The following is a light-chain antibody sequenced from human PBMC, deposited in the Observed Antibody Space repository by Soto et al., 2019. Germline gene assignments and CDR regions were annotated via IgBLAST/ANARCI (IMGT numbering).Light chain of an antibody. V-gene: IGLV2-14*01. CDR3: SSYTSSSTWV. J-gene: IGLJ3*02. CDR2: EVS. CDR1: SSDIGGYNY. Sequence: QSVLTQPASVSGSPGQSITISCTGTSSDIGGYNYVSWYQQHPGKAPKLMIYEVSNRPSGVSNRFSGSNFGNTASLTISALQAEDEADYYCSSYTSSSTWVFGGGTKVTVL.